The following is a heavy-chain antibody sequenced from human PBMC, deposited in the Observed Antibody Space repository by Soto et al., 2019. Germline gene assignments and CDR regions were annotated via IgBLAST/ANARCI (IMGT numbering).Heavy chain of an antibody. CDR1: GEPISSSSYY. CDR3: ARHRGELLLDYGMDV. J-gene: IGHJ6*02. CDR2: IYYSGST. D-gene: IGHD1-26*01. V-gene: IGHV4-39*01. Sequence: SETLSLTCAVSGEPISSSSYYWGWIRQPPGKGLEWIGSIYYSGSTYYNPSLKSRVTISVDTSKNQFSLKLSSVTAADTAVYYCARHRGELLLDYGMDVWGQGTTVTVSS.